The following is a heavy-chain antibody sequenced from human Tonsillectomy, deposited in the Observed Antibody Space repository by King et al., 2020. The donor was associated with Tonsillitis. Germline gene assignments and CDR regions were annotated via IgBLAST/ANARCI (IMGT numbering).Heavy chain of an antibody. V-gene: IGHV4-4*07. CDR2: IHASGSI. D-gene: IGHD3-10*01. J-gene: IGHJ5*02. CDR1: GGSISNDN. Sequence: QLQESGPGLVKPSETLSLTCTVSGGSISNDNWNWIRQPVGRGLEWIGRIHASGSINYNPSLKSRVTMSADKSKNQFSLKLSSVTAADTAVYYCARDTYGLGTCCWFDPWGQGTLVTVS. CDR3: ARDTYGLGTCCWFDP.